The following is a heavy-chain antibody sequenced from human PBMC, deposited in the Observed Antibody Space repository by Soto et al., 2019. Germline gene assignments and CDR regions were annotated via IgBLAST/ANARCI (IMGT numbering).Heavy chain of an antibody. CDR2: ISYDGSNK. Sequence: QVQLVESGGGVVQPGRSLRLSCAPSGFTFSNYAMHWVRQAPGKGLEWVAVISYDGSNKYYADSVKGRFTISRDNSKNTLYLQMNSLRAEDTAVYYCARDKRDLRFLEWSYYFEYWGQGTLVTVSS. J-gene: IGHJ4*02. CDR1: GFTFSNYA. CDR3: ARDKRDLRFLEWSYYFEY. V-gene: IGHV3-30-3*01. D-gene: IGHD3-3*01.